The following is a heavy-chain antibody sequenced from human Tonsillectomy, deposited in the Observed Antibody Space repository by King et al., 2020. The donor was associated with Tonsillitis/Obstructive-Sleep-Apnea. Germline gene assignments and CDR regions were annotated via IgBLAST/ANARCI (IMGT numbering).Heavy chain of an antibody. CDR2: ISKDGSYK. V-gene: IGHV3-30*18. CDR3: AKGRPGGWN. J-gene: IGHJ4*02. Sequence: QVQLVESGGGVVQPGGSLRLSCAASGFSFSAFGFHWVRQGPGKGLEWVAVISKDGSYKHYADSVKGRFTVSRDNSKNSLHLQMSSLRAEDTAVYYCAKGRPGGWNWGQGTLVTVSS. CDR1: GFSFSAFG. D-gene: IGHD4-23*01.